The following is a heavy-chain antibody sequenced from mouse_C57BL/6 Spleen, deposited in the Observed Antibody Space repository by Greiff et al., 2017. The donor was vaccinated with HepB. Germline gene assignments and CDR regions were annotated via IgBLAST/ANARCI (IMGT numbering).Heavy chain of an antibody. Sequence: EVKLQESGPGLVKPSQSLSLTCSVTGYSITSGYYWNWIRQFPGNKLEWMGYISYDGSNNYNPSLKNRISITRDTSKNQFFLKLMSVTTEDTATYYCAREGVYYGSSPFDYWGQGTTLTVAS. CDR3: AREGVYYGSSPFDY. J-gene: IGHJ2*01. CDR1: GYSITSGYY. D-gene: IGHD1-1*01. V-gene: IGHV3-6*01. CDR2: ISYDGSN.